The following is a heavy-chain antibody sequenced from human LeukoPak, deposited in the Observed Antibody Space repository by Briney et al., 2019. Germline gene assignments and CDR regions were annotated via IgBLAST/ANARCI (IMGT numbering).Heavy chain of an antibody. V-gene: IGHV3-11*01. Sequence: GGSLRLSCAASGFSFSDYYMSWIRQAPGRGLEWVSNINTGSNIYYADSVKGRFTISRDNAKNSLYLQMNSLRVEDTAVYYCARVLYHSEDYWGRGTLVTVSS. J-gene: IGHJ4*02. CDR2: INTGSNI. CDR1: GFSFSDYY. CDR3: ARVLYHSEDY. D-gene: IGHD2-15*01.